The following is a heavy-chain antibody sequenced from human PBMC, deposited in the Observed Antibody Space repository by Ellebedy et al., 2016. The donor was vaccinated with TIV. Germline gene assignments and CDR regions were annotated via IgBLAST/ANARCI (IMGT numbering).Heavy chain of an antibody. J-gene: IGHJ4*02. D-gene: IGHD6-13*01. CDR1: GFTFSTYI. V-gene: IGHV3-53*01. Sequence: GESLKISCAASGFTFSTYIMTWVRQAPGKGLEWVSVIYSGGDTYYADSVKGRFTISRDSSKNTLSLQMNSLRAEDTAVYYCAREIAASGTFDYWGQGTLVTVSS. CDR2: IYSGGDT. CDR3: AREIAASGTFDY.